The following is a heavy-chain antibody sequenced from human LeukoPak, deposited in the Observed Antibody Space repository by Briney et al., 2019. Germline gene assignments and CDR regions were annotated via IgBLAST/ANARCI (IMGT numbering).Heavy chain of an antibody. CDR1: GGSFSGYY. V-gene: IGHV4-34*01. D-gene: IGHD6-19*01. J-gene: IGHJ4*02. Sequence: PSETLSHTCAVYGGSFSGYYLSWIRQPPGKGLEWIGEINHSGSTNYNPSLKSRVTISVDTSKNQFSLKLSSVTAADTAVYSCASDSNGLDYWGQGTLVTVSS. CDR3: ASDSNGLDY. CDR2: INHSGST.